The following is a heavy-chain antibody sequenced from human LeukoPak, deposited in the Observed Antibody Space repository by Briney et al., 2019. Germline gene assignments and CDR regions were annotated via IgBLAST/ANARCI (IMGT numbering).Heavy chain of an antibody. J-gene: IGHJ4*02. D-gene: IGHD2-15*01. V-gene: IGHV3-23*01. CDR1: GFTFSSYA. CDR3: VRDRGYCSGGTCYALWDY. CDR2: ISGSGGST. Sequence: GGSLRLSCAASGFTFSSYAMTWVRQAPGKGLEWVSAISGSGGSTYYADSVKGRFTISRDNSKNTLYLQMNSLRAEDTAMYYCVRDRGYCSGGTCYALWDYWGQGTLVTVSS.